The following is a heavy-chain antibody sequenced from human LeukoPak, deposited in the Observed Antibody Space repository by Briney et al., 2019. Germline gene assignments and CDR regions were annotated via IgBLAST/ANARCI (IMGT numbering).Heavy chain of an antibody. V-gene: IGHV4-34*01. CDR3: ARDDGYGEFVWDH. D-gene: IGHD4/OR15-4a*01. Sequence: PSETLSLTCAVYGGSFSGYYWSWIRQPPGKGLEWIGEINHSGSTNYNPSLKSRVTISVDTSKNQFSLKLSSVTAADTAVYYCARDDGYGEFVWDHWGQGTLVTVSS. CDR1: GGSFSGYY. CDR2: INHSGST. J-gene: IGHJ4*02.